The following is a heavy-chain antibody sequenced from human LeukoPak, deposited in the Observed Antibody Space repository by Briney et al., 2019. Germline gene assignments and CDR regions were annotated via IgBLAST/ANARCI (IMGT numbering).Heavy chain of an antibody. CDR2: IYTSGST. D-gene: IGHD3-3*01. Sequence: SETLSLTCTVSGGSISSCYWSWIRQPPGKGLEWIGYIYTSGSTNYNPSLKSRVTISVDTSKNQFSLKLSSVTAADTAVYYCARAENHYDFWSGYSGNWFDPWGQGTLVTVSS. CDR3: ARAENHYDFWSGYSGNWFDP. V-gene: IGHV4-4*09. CDR1: GGSISSCY. J-gene: IGHJ5*02.